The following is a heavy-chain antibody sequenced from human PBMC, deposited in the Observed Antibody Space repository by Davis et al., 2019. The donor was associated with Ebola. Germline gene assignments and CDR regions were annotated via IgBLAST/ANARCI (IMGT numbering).Heavy chain of an antibody. CDR2: IWFNGYKK. J-gene: IGHJ4*02. Sequence: GESLKISCAASGFTFSSFGMHWVRQTPGKGLEWVAVIWFNGYKKYYADSVEGRFTLSRDNSKNTLYLQMNSLRVEDTAVYYCARGASPSTLDYFDFWGQGTLVTVSS. CDR3: ARGASPSTLDYFDF. CDR1: GFTFSSFG. D-gene: IGHD3-16*01. V-gene: IGHV3-33*01.